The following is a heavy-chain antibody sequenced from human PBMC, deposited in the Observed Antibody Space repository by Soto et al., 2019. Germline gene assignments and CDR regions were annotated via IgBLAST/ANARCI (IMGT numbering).Heavy chain of an antibody. CDR3: ASPGHYYDSSGYYYGRYAFDI. CDR2: IIPIFGTS. J-gene: IGHJ3*02. Sequence: SVKVSCKASGGTFSSYAISWVRQAPGQGLEWMGGIIPIFGTSNYAQKFQGRVTITADKSTSTAYMELSSLRSEDTAVYYCASPGHYYDSSGYYYGRYAFDIWRQGTMVTVPS. D-gene: IGHD3-22*01. CDR1: GGTFSSYA. V-gene: IGHV1-69*06.